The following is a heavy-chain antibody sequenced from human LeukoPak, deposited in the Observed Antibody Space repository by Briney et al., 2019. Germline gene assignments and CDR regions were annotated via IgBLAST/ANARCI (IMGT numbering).Heavy chain of an antibody. CDR3: ARESPSGSLDY. V-gene: IGHV3-64*01. CDR1: GFTFSSHP. D-gene: IGHD1-26*01. J-gene: IGHJ4*02. Sequence: PGGSLRLSCVASGFTFSSHPMHWVRQAPGKGLESVSAISTNGGTTYYANSVRGRFIISRDNSHNTLYLQMGRLRTDDTAIYYCARESPSGSLDYWGQGPLVTVSS. CDR2: ISTNGGTT.